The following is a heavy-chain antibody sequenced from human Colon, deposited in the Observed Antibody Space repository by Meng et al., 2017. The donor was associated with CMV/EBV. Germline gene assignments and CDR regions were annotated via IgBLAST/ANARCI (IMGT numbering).Heavy chain of an antibody. CDR3: PKLMGNTRVDH. V-gene: IGHV3-23*05. CDR1: GFTFSSYV. D-gene: IGHD5-24*01. CDR2: IDSSGA. J-gene: IGHJ5*02. Sequence: GESLKISCAASGFTFSSYVMSWVRQTPGKGLEWVSTIDSSGAYIADSVKGRFTVSRDNFKNTLDLQMNSLRVEDAATYYCPKLMGNTRVDHWGQGTKVTVSS.